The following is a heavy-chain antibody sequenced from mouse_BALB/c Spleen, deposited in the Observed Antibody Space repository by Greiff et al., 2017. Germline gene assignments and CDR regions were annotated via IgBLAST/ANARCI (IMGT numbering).Heavy chain of an antibody. Sequence: VKLMESGPELVRPGVSVKISCKGSGYTFTDYAMHWVKQSHAKSLEWIGVISTYYGNTNYNQKFKGKATMTVDKSSSTAYMELARLTSEDSAIYYCARGALYYYAMDYWGQGTSVTVSS. V-gene: IGHV1-67*01. J-gene: IGHJ4*01. CDR2: ISTYYGNT. CDR1: GYTFTDYA. CDR3: ARGALYYYAMDY.